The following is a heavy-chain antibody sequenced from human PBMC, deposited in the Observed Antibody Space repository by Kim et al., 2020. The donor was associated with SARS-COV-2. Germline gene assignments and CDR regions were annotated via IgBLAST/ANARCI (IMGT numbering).Heavy chain of an antibody. D-gene: IGHD3-10*01. J-gene: IGHJ4*02. Sequence: GGSLRLSCAASGFSFSGYGMSWVRQAPGKGLQWVSTISNNAGDTYYADSVKGRLTISRDNSKNTLYLQRNSLRPDDTAVYYCAQAVYSHGLFDFWGQGSLVSVSS. CDR3: AQAVYSHGLFDF. CDR1: GFSFSGYG. V-gene: IGHV3-23*01. CDR2: ISNNAGDT.